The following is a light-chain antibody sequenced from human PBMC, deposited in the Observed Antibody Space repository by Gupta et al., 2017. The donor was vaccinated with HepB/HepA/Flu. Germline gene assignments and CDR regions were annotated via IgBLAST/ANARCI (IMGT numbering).Light chain of an antibody. CDR3: QQYYSYPLT. V-gene: IGKV1-8*01. CDR2: GAS. J-gene: IGKJ4*01. Sequence: AIRMTQSPSSISASTGDRVTITCRASQYISSYLAWYQQKPGKAPNLLIYGASTLQSGVPSRFSGGGSGTDFTLTISHLQSEDSATYYCQQYYSYPLTFGGGTKVEIK. CDR1: QYISSY.